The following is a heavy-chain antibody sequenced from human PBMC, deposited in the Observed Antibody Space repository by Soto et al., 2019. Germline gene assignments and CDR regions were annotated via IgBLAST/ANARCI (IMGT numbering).Heavy chain of an antibody. Sequence: GGSLRLSCAASGFTFSSYAMSWVRQAPGKGLEWVSAISGSGGSTYYADSVKGRFTISRDNSKNTLYLQMNSLRAEDTAVYYCATDPIPLKSIAAAGTEAFDIWGQGTMVTVSS. V-gene: IGHV3-23*01. CDR1: GFTFSSYA. CDR3: ATDPIPLKSIAAAGTEAFDI. J-gene: IGHJ3*02. D-gene: IGHD6-13*01. CDR2: ISGSGGST.